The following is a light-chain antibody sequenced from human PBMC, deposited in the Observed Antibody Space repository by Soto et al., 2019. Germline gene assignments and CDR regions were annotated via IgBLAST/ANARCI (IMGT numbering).Light chain of an antibody. V-gene: IGKV3-20*01. CDR3: QQYGSSPWT. Sequence: EIVLTQSPGTLSLSPGERVTLSCRASLSVASNYLAWYQQKPGQAPRLLIYAASGRATGIPDRFSGSGSGTDFTLTISRLEPEDFAVYYRQQYGSSPWTFGQGTKVEIK. J-gene: IGKJ1*01. CDR1: LSVASNY. CDR2: AAS.